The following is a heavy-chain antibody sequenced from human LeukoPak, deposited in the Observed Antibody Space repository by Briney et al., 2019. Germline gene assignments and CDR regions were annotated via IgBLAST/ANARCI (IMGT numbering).Heavy chain of an antibody. CDR2: ISSSGSTI. D-gene: IGHD3-10*01. Sequence: PGGSLRLSCAASGFTFSDYYMSWIRQAPGKGLEWVSYISSSGSTIYYADSVKGRFTISRDNAKNSLYLQMNSLRAEDTAVYYCARDNPPPSHLYYGSGGGYHYWGQGTLVTVSS. V-gene: IGHV3-11*01. J-gene: IGHJ4*02. CDR1: GFTFSDYY. CDR3: ARDNPPPSHLYYGSGGGYHY.